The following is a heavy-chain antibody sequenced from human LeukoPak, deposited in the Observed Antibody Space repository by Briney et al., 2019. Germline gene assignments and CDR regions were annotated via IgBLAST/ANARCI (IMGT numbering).Heavy chain of an antibody. CDR3: ARGKKQQLIRNSSPFDY. CDR2: INHRGST. V-gene: IGHV4-34*01. CDR1: GESFNAYY. Sequence: SETLSLTCAVYGESFNAYYWSWLRQPPGKGLEWIGDINHRGSTNYNPSLKSRVTISVDTSKKQFSLKLSSVTAADTAVYYCARGKKQQLIRNSSPFDYWGQGTLVTVSS. D-gene: IGHD1-1*01. J-gene: IGHJ4*02.